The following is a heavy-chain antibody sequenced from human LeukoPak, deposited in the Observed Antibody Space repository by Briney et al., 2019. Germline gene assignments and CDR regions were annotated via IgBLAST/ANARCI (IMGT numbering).Heavy chain of an antibody. V-gene: IGHV3-53*01. Sequence: PGGSLRLSCAAPGFTVSNDYMSWVRQAPVKGLEWLSVIYSGGRTYYADSVKGRFTISRDNSKNTLYLQMNTLRVEDTAVYYCARGDVYSSGWYYFDYWGQGTLVTVSS. CDR3: ARGDVYSSGWYYFDY. CDR1: GFTVSNDY. CDR2: IYSGGRT. J-gene: IGHJ4*02. D-gene: IGHD6-19*01.